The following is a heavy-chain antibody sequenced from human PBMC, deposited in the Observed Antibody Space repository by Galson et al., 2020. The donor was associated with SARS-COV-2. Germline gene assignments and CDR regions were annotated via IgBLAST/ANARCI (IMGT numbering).Heavy chain of an antibody. CDR3: ASPSSGSVHWAAFDI. Sequence: GGSLRLSCAASGFTVSSNYMSWVRQAPGKGLEWVSVIYSGGSTYYADSVKGRFTISRDNSKNTLYLQMNSLRAEDTAVYYCASPSSGSVHWAAFDIWGQGTMVTVSS. J-gene: IGHJ3*02. D-gene: IGHD1-26*01. V-gene: IGHV3-53*01. CDR1: GFTVSSNY. CDR2: IYSGGST.